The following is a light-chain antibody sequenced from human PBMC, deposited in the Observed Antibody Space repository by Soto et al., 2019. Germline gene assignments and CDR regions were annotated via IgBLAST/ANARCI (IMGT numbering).Light chain of an antibody. CDR3: CSYAGSGIVI. CDR2: EVS. V-gene: IGLV2-23*02. J-gene: IGLJ2*01. CDR1: SSDVGSYNL. Sequence: QSVLTQPASVSGSPEQSITISCTGTSSDVGSYNLVSWYQQHPGKVPKLMIYEVSKRPSGVSNRCSGSKFGNTASLTISGLQAEDEADYYCCSYAGSGIVIFGGGTKVTVL.